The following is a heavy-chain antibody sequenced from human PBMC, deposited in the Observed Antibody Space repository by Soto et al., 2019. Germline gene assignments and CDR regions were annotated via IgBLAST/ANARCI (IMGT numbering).Heavy chain of an antibody. D-gene: IGHD6-19*01. CDR2: ISSSGGTT. Sequence: VHLLESGGGLVQPGGSLRLSCATSGFNFNNYAMSWVRQAPGERLEWVSFISSSGGTTYYADSVKGRFTISRDNSRDSVLPQMTTLGPEDTAICYCAPFMTVTGPGCRRASEYWGQGTRVTVSS. CDR1: GFNFNNYA. J-gene: IGHJ4*02. V-gene: IGHV3-23*01. CDR3: APFMTVTGPGCRRASEY.